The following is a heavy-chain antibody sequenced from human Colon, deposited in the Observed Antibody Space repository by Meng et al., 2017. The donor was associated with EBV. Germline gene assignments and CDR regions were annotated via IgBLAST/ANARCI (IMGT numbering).Heavy chain of an antibody. CDR1: GASIGSGDYY. CDR3: ARDRKHYGERGWFDP. D-gene: IGHD4-17*01. V-gene: IGHV4-30-4*01. Sequence: VHLQESGPGLEQPSPPLSLTCTYSGASIGSGDYYWSWIRQPPGKGLEWIGYIYYSGSTYSNASLKSRVTISIDRSKNQFSLKLSSVTAADTAVYYCARDRKHYGERGWFDPWGQGTLVTVSS. CDR2: IYYSGST. J-gene: IGHJ5*02.